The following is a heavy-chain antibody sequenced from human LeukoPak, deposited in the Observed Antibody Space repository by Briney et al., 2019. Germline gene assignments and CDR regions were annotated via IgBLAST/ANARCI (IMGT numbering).Heavy chain of an antibody. CDR3: AGEWELNAFDI. D-gene: IGHD1-26*01. J-gene: IGHJ3*02. V-gene: IGHV1-46*03. CDR1: GYTFTGYY. CDR2: INPSGGST. Sequence: GASVKVSCKASGYTFTGYYMHWVRQAPGQGLEWMGIINPSGGSTSYAQKFQGRVTMTRDTSTSTVYMELSSLRSEDTAVYYCAGEWELNAFDIWGQGTMVTVSS.